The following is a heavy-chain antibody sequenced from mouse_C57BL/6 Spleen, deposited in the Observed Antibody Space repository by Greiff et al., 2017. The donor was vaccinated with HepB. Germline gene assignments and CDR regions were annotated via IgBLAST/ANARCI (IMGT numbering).Heavy chain of an antibody. CDR3: ARGGYGSVYYFDY. Sequence: VQLQPSGPVLVKPGASVQISCKASGYSFPGYFLNCVNQSHFMCLEWIGLINPYNGDTFYNQKFKSKATLTVDKSSSTAHMELLSLTSEDFAVYYGARGGYGSVYYFDYWGQGTTLTVSS. D-gene: IGHD1-1*01. J-gene: IGHJ2*01. V-gene: IGHV1-37*01. CDR1: GYSFPGYF. CDR2: INPYNGDT.